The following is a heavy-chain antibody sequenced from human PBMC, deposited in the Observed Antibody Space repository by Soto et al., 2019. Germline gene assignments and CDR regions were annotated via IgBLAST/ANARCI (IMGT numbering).Heavy chain of an antibody. Sequence: PPETLSLTCAVYGRSFSGYYWSWIRQPPGKGLEWIGEINHSGSTNYHPSLKSRVTISVDPSKNQFSLKLSSVTAADTAVYYCARARPDNYDHVWGSYRPWDYWGQGTLVTVPS. CDR1: GRSFSGYY. J-gene: IGHJ4*02. V-gene: IGHV4-34*01. CDR3: ARARPDNYDHVWGSYRPWDY. D-gene: IGHD3-16*02. CDR2: INHSGST.